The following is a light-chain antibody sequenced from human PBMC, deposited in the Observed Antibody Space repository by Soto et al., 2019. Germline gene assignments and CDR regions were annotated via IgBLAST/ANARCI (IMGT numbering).Light chain of an antibody. CDR3: CSYVGSYTRV. CDR2: DVS. V-gene: IGLV2-11*01. CDR1: SSDVGGYNY. Sequence: QSALTQPRSVSGSPGQSVTISCTGTSSDVGGYNYVSWYQQHPGKAPKLMIYDVSKRPSGVPDRFSGSKSGNTASLTISGLQAEDEADYYCCSYVGSYTRVFGGGTKLTVL. J-gene: IGLJ3*02.